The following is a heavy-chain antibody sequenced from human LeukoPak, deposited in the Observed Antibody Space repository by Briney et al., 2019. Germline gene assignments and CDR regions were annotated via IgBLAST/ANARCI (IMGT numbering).Heavy chain of an antibody. Sequence: GGSLRLSCAASGFTFSSYEMNWVGQAPGKGLEWVSYISSSGSTIYYADSVKGRFTISRDNAKNSLYLQMNSLRAEDTAVYYCARDGQFITGTTDYWGQGTLVTVSS. D-gene: IGHD1-7*01. CDR3: ARDGQFITGTTDY. CDR1: GFTFSSYE. CDR2: ISSSGSTI. J-gene: IGHJ4*02. V-gene: IGHV3-48*03.